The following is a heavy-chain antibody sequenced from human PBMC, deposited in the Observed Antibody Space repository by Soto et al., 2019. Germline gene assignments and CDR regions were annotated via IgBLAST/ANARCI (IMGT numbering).Heavy chain of an antibody. CDR3: ATYGDFGY. J-gene: IGHJ4*02. Sequence: GGSLRLSCAASGFSFNNYGMHWVRQAPGKGLEWVAVISFDGRNKYYADSVKGRFTISRDNPKNTLYLQMNSLRAEDTAVYYCATYGDFGYWGQGTLVNVSS. CDR1: GFSFNNYG. CDR2: ISFDGRNK. D-gene: IGHD2-21*01. V-gene: IGHV3-30*03.